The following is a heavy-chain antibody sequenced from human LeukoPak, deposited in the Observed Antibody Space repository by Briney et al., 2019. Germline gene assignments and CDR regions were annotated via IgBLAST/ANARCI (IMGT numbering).Heavy chain of an antibody. D-gene: IGHD3-22*01. J-gene: IGHJ6*02. Sequence: PSETLSLTCAVSGGSISSYYWSRIRQPPGKGLEWIGEINHSGSTNYNPSLKRRVTISVDTSKNQFSLKLSSVTAADTAVYYCARGARWYYDSSGYRAYYYGMDVWGQGTTVTVSS. V-gene: IGHV4-34*01. CDR3: ARGARWYYDSSGYRAYYYGMDV. CDR1: GGSISSYY. CDR2: INHSGST.